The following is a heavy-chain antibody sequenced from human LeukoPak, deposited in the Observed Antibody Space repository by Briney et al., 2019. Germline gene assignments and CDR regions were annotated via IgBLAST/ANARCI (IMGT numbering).Heavy chain of an antibody. V-gene: IGHV1-3*01. D-gene: IGHD2-15*01. CDR2: INAGNGNT. CDR3: ARAYEVYCSGGSCYPSLDY. J-gene: IGHJ4*02. Sequence: ASVKVSCKASGYTFTSYAMHWVRQAPGQRLEWMGWINAGNGNTKYSQKFQGRVTITRDTSASTAYMELSSLRSEDTAVYYCARAYEVYCSGGSCYPSLDYWGQGTLVTVSS. CDR1: GYTFTSYA.